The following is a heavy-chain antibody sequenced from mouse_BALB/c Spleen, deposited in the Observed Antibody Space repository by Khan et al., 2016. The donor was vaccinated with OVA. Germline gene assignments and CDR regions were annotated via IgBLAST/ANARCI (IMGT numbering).Heavy chain of an antibody. CDR1: GYTFTSYW. CDR2: INPSTDYT. V-gene: IGHV1-7*01. Sequence: QVQLKQSGAELAKPGASVKMSCKASGYTFTSYWMHWVKQRPGQGLEWIGYINPSTDYTEYNQKFKDKATLTADKSSSTAYMQLTSLTSEDSAVYYCINHGSSSAWFTDWGQGTLVTVSA. J-gene: IGHJ3*01. D-gene: IGHD1-1*01. CDR3: INHGSSSAWFTD.